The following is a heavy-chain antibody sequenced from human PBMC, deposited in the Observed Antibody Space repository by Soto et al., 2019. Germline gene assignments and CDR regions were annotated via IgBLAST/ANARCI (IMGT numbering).Heavy chain of an antibody. J-gene: IGHJ5*02. CDR1: GYSFTSYW. CDR2: IYPGDSDT. D-gene: IGHD5-12*01. CDR3: ARRGWDEGYSGYDNWFDP. V-gene: IGHV5-51*01. Sequence: GESLKISCKGSGYSFTSYWIGWVRQMPGKGLEWMGIIYPGDSDTRYSPSFQGQVTISADKSISAAYLQWSSLKASDTAMYYCARRGWDEGYSGYDNWFDPWGQGTLVTVSS.